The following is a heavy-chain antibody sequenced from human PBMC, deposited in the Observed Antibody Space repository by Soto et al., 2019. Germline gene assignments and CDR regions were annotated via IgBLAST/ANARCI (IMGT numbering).Heavy chain of an antibody. CDR3: ASGSSGWYDGYYFDY. V-gene: IGHV4-39*01. CDR2: IYYSGST. Sequence: SETLSLTCTVSGGSISSSSYYWGWIRQPPGKGLEWIGSIYYSGSTYYNPSLKSRVTISVDTSKNQFSLKLSSVTAADTAVYYCASGSSGWYDGYYFDYWGQGTLVTVSS. D-gene: IGHD6-19*01. J-gene: IGHJ4*02. CDR1: GGSISSSSYY.